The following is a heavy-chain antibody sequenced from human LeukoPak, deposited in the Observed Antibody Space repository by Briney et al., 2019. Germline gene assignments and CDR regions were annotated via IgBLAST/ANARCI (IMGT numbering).Heavy chain of an antibody. CDR1: GGSISSSSYY. Sequence: PSETLSLTCTVSGGSISSSSYYWGWIRQPPGKGLEWIGSIYYSGITYYNPSLKSRVTISVDTSKNQFSLKLSSVTAADTAVYYCARTPGRGISHFDYWGQGTLVTVSS. CDR2: IYYSGIT. CDR3: ARTPGRGISHFDY. V-gene: IGHV4-39*01. D-gene: IGHD1-14*01. J-gene: IGHJ4*02.